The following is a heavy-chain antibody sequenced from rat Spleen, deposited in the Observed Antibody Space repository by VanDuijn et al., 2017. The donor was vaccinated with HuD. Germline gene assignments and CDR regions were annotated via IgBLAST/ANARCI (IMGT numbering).Heavy chain of an antibody. CDR3: ATEGN. V-gene: IGHV5-27*01. J-gene: IGHJ2*01. Sequence: EVQLVESGGGLVQPGGSLKLSCAASGFTFNRYYMVWVRQAPTKGLEWVAYISTAGSNTFYRDSVQGRFTISRDNDKRTLHLRMDSLRSEDTATYYCATEGNWGQGVMVTVSS. CDR1: GFTFNRYY. CDR2: ISTAGSNT.